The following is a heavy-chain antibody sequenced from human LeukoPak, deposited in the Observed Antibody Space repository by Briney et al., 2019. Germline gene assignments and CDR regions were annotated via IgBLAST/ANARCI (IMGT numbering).Heavy chain of an antibody. Sequence: GGSLRLSCAASGLTFSTYSMSWVRQAPGKGLEWVSSISSNSRYIYYADSMRGRFTTSRDNAKNSLYLQMNSLKPEDTAVYYCARVAEAAAFDSWGQGTLVTVSS. V-gene: IGHV3-21*06. CDR1: GLTFSTYS. CDR3: ARVAEAAAFDS. CDR2: ISSNSRYI. J-gene: IGHJ4*02. D-gene: IGHD6-13*01.